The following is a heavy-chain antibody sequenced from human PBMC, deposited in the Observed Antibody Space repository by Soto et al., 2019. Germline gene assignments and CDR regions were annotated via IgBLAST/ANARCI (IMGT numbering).Heavy chain of an antibody. CDR2: VGSVGMHK. V-gene: IGHV3-30*01. CDR3: ARDVIVHAPEYVHY. D-gene: IGHD1-26*01. Sequence: QVQLVESGGGVVQPGRSLRLSCAASGFTFPNCAMHWVRQAPGMGLEWVAVVGSVGMHKYYGDFVKGRFTISRDTSENAVYLQMDSLTSEDTAVYYCARDVIVHAPEYVHYWGRGTLVTVSP. J-gene: IGHJ4*02. CDR1: GFTFPNCA.